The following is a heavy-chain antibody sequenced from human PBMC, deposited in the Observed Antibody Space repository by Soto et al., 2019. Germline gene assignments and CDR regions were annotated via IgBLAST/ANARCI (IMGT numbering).Heavy chain of an antibody. CDR1: GFTFSGYG. J-gene: IGHJ4*02. Sequence: GGSLRLSCASSGFTFSGYGMHWVRQSPGKGLEWVAVISYDGSNKDYGDSVKGRFTISIDNSKNTLYLQMNSLRAEDTAVYYCARHRGGYYSGYYFDYSGQGT. CDR2: ISYDGSNK. V-gene: IGHV3-30*03. D-gene: IGHD3-22*01. CDR3: ARHRGGYYSGYYFDY.